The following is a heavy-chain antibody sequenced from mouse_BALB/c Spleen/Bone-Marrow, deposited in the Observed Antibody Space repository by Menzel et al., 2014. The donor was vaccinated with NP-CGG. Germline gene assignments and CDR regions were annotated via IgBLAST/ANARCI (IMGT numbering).Heavy chain of an antibody. CDR2: INPGSGGT. CDR3: ARNANWLFAY. Sequence: XVQLQQSGAELVRPGTSVKVSCKASGYAFTNYLIDWVKQRPGQGLEWIGVINPGSGGTNYNEKFKGKATLTADKSSSTAYMQLSSLTSDDSAVYFCARNANWLFAYWGQGTLVTVSA. D-gene: IGHD4-1*01. CDR1: GYAFTNYL. V-gene: IGHV1-54*01. J-gene: IGHJ3*01.